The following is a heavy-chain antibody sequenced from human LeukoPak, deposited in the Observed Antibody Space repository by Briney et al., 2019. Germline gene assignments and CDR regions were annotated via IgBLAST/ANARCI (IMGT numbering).Heavy chain of an antibody. CDR1: GGSISSGSYY. V-gene: IGHV4-61*02. CDR3: ARARRIIDY. CDR2: IYTSGST. D-gene: IGHD2-15*01. J-gene: IGHJ4*02. Sequence: PSETLSLTCTVSGGSISSGSYYWGWVRQPAGRGLEWIGRIYTSGSTNYNPSRKSRVTISVDTSKNQFSLKLNSVTAADTAVYYCARARRIIDYWGQGTLVTVSS.